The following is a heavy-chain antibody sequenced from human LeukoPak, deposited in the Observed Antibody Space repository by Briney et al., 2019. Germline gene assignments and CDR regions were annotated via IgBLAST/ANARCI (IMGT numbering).Heavy chain of an antibody. V-gene: IGHV4-4*07. CDR2: IYTSGST. CDR1: GGSISSYY. CDR3: ARRRVDGFDK. Sequence: SETLSLTCTVSGGSISSYYWSWIRQPAGKGLEWIGRIYTSGSTNYNPSLTSRVTMSVDTSKNQFSLKVSSVTAADTAEYYCARRRVDGFDKWGQGTMVTVSS. J-gene: IGHJ3*02.